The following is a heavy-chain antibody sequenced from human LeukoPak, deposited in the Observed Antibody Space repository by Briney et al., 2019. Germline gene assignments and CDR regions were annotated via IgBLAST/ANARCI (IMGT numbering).Heavy chain of an antibody. Sequence: PSETLSLTCTVSGASVSSGSYYWSCNRQPPGKGLEWIGYIYYSGSSNYNPSLKSRVTISLDTSKNQFSLKLTSVTAADTAVYYCAREMAASTGYFDYWGQGTLVTVSS. CDR2: IYYSGSS. J-gene: IGHJ4*02. CDR1: GASVSSGSYY. CDR3: AREMAASTGYFDY. D-gene: IGHD5-24*01. V-gene: IGHV4-61*01.